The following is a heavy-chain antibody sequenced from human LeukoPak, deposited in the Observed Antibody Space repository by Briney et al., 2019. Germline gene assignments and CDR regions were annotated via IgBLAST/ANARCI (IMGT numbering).Heavy chain of an antibody. J-gene: IGHJ3*02. CDR1: GFTFSSYG. Sequence: GGSLRLSCAASGFTFSSYGMHWVRQAPGKGLEWVAFIRYDGSNKYYADSVKGRFTISRDNSKNTLYLQMNSLRAEDTAVYYCAKDFRYDSSGYVGDDAFDIWGQGTMVTVSS. D-gene: IGHD3-22*01. V-gene: IGHV3-30*02. CDR2: IRYDGSNK. CDR3: AKDFRYDSSGYVGDDAFDI.